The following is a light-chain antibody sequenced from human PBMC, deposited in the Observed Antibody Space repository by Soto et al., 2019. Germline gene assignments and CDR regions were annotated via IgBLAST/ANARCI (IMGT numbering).Light chain of an antibody. CDR1: QRISTY. CDR2: AAS. CDR3: QQCYSSPRT. Sequence: DIQMTQSPSTLSAGVGDRVTITCRASQRISTYLNWYQQKPGKAPTLLINAASSLQSGVPSRFSGGGSGTDFTLTINTLQPEDFATYFCQQCYSSPRTFGQGTKVDIK. J-gene: IGKJ1*01. V-gene: IGKV1-39*01.